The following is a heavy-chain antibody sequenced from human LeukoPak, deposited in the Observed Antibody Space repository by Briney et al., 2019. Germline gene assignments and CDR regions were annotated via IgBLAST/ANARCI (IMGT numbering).Heavy chain of an antibody. J-gene: IGHJ4*02. Sequence: ASVEVSCKASGGSFNTYAITWVRQAPGQGLGWMGIINPSGGSTSYAQKFQGRVTMTRDTSTSTVYMELSSLRSEDTAVYYCAIDSSGWYVDYWGQGTLVTVSS. CDR1: GGSFNTYA. D-gene: IGHD6-19*01. CDR2: INPSGGST. V-gene: IGHV1-46*02. CDR3: AIDSSGWYVDY.